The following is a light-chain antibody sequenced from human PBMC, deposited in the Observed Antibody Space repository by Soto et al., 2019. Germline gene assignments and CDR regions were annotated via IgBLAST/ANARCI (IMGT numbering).Light chain of an antibody. CDR1: QSISSW. J-gene: IGKJ1*01. V-gene: IGKV1-5*01. Sequence: DIQMTQSPSTLSASVGDRVTITCRASQSISSWLAWYQQKPGKAPKLLIYDASSLESGVPSRFSGSGSGTEFTLTISILQPADFATYYCQQYNSYSPWTCGQGTKVEIK. CDR3: QQYNSYSPWT. CDR2: DAS.